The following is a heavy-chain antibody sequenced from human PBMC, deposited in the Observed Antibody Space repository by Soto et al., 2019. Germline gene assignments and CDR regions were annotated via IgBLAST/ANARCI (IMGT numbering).Heavy chain of an antibody. CDR3: ARVTREYSSSWFRGVRGSAP. CDR2: IYYSGST. V-gene: IGHV4-30-4*01. Sequence: SETLSLTCTVSGGSISSGDYYGSWIRQPPGKGLEWIGYIYYSGSTYYNPSLKSRVTISVDTSKNQFSLKLSSATAADTAVYYGARVTREYSSSWFRGVRGSAPWGRGTLVTFSA. J-gene: IGHJ5*02. CDR1: GGSISSGDYY. D-gene: IGHD6-13*01.